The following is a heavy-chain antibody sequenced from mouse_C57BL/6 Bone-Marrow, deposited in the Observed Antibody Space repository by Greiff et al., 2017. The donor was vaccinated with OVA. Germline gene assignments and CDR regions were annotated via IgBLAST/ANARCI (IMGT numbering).Heavy chain of an antibody. CDR2: IYPGDGDT. D-gene: IGHD2-3*01. CDR1: GYAFSSSW. J-gene: IGHJ2*01. CDR3: ARHEDGYYASYFDY. Sequence: VQGVESGPELVKPGASVKISCKASGYAFSSSWMNWVKQRPGKGLEWIGRIYPGDGDTNYNGKFKGKATLTADTSSSTAYMQLSSLTSEDSAVYFCARHEDGYYASYFDYGGQGTTLTVSS. V-gene: IGHV1-82*01.